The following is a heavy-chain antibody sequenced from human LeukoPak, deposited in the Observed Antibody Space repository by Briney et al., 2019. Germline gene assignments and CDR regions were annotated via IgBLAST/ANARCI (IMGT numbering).Heavy chain of an antibody. J-gene: IGHJ4*02. V-gene: IGHV5-51*01. CDR1: RYSFTSYW. CDR2: IYSGDSDT. CDR3: ARSNSGSYYDPFDY. D-gene: IGHD1-26*01. Sequence: GESLEISLKGSRYSFTSYWIGWGRQMPGKGLEWMGIIYSGDSDTRYSPSFQGQVTISADKSISTAYLQWSSLKASDTAMYYCARSNSGSYYDPFDYWGQGALVTVSS.